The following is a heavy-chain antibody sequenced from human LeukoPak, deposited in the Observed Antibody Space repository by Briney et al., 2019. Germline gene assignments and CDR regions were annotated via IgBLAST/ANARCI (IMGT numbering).Heavy chain of an antibody. J-gene: IGHJ4*02. CDR1: GFTFSSYS. Sequence: NPGGSLRLSCAASGFTFSSYSMSWVRQAPGKGLEWVSSISSSSSYIYYADSVKGRFTISRDNAKNSLYLQMNSLRAEDTAVYYCASKGYGDYPFDYWGQGTLVTVSS. V-gene: IGHV3-21*01. CDR3: ASKGYGDYPFDY. D-gene: IGHD4-17*01. CDR2: ISSSSSYI.